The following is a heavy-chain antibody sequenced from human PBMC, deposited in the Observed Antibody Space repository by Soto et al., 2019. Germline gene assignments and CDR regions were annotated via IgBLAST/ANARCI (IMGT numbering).Heavy chain of an antibody. Sequence: QVQLVQSGAEVKKPGASVKVSCKASGYTFTSYAMHWVRQAPGQRLEWMGWINAGNGNTKYSQKFQGRVTITRDTPASTAYMELSSLRSEDTAVYYCARDLPPVDYGGQGTVVTVCS. CDR3: ARDLPPVDY. CDR1: GYTFTSYA. J-gene: IGHJ4*02. CDR2: INAGNGNT. V-gene: IGHV1-3*01.